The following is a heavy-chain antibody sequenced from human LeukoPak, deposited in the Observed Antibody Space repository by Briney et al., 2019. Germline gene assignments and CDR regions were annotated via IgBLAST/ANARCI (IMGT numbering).Heavy chain of an antibody. V-gene: IGHV4-59*08. J-gene: IGHJ6*02. CDR1: GGFPSSYH. CDR2: IYYTGST. D-gene: IGHD6-6*01. CDR3: ARRGAARRYDGLDV. Sequence: PPGTLSLTCTVSGGFPSSYHWSWIRQPPGKGLEWIGYIYYTGSTSYNPSLRSRVSISLDTSNNQFSLNLSSVTAADTAIYYCARRGAARRYDGLDVWGHGTTVTVSS.